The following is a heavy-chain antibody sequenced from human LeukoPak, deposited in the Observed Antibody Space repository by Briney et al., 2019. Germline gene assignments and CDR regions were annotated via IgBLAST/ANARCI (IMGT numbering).Heavy chain of an antibody. CDR2: IYTSGST. CDR1: GGSISSGSYY. D-gene: IGHD3-10*01. V-gene: IGHV4-61*02. Sequence: SETLSLTCTVSGGSISSGSYYWSWIRQPAGKGLEWIGRIYTSGSTNYNPSLKSRVTISVDTSKNQFSLEVRSVTAADTAVYYCAREPPYYASENFIDAFDIWGQGTKVTVSS. J-gene: IGHJ3*02. CDR3: AREPPYYASENFIDAFDI.